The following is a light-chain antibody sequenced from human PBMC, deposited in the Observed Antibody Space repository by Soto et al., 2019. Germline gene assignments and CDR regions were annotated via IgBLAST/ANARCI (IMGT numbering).Light chain of an antibody. CDR1: QSISSW. V-gene: IGKV1-5*01. CDR2: DAS. CDR3: QQYNSYWT. Sequence: IQMTHSPSTLSASVLDIVTTTFRASQSISSWLAWYQQKPGKAPKLLIYDASSLESGVPSRFSGSGSGTEFTLTISSLQTDDFATYYCQQYNSYWTFGQGIKVDIK. J-gene: IGKJ1*01.